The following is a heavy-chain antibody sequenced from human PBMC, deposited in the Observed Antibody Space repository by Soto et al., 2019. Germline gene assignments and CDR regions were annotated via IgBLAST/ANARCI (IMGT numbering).Heavy chain of an antibody. CDR3: AKASHCNKGRCSLGLIGDRAFDI. J-gene: IGHJ3*02. CDR2: ISYDGSKK. V-gene: IGHV3-30*18. Sequence: LRLSCEASGLTFSAYGMHWVRQAPGKGLEWVATISYDGSKKYFGDSVKGRFTISRDNSESTLYLEMNSLRTEDTAVYYCAKASHCNKGRCSLGLIGDRAFDIWGQGTMVTVSS. D-gene: IGHD2-8*01. CDR1: GLTFSAYG.